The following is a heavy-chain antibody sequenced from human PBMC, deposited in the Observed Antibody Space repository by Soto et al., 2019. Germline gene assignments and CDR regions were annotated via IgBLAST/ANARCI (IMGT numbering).Heavy chain of an antibody. J-gene: IGHJ6*03. D-gene: IGHD2-21*01. CDR1: GGSISSGVYY. V-gene: IGHV4-31*03. CDR2: IYYSGST. CDR3: ARDSQGNYSGLYYYYMDV. Sequence: SETLSLTCTVSGGSISSGVYYWSWIRQHPGKGLEWIGYIYYSGSTYYNPSLKSRVTISVDTSKNQFSLKLSSVTAADTAVYYCARDSQGNYSGLYYYYMDVWGKGTTVTVSS.